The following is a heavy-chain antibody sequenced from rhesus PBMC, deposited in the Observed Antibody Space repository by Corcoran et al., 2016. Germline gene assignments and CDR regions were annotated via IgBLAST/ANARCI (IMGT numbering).Heavy chain of an antibody. CDR1: GYSISGYY. J-gene: IGHJ4*01. D-gene: IGHD4-29*01. V-gene: IGHV4-122*02. CDR3: ARGRSTVAACDY. CDR2: ITYSGSP. Sequence: QVQLQESGPGLVKPSETLSLTCAVSGYSISGYYWSWIRQAPGKGLEWIGYITYSGSPSYNPSLKSRVTISRDTSKNQFSLKLSSVTAADTAVYYCARGRSTVAACDYWGQGVLVTVSS.